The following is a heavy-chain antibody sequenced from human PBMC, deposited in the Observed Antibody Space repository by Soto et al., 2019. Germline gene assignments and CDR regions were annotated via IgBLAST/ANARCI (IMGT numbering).Heavy chain of an antibody. Sequence: PGGSLRLSCAASGFTFSSYGMHWVRQAPGKGLEWVAVISYDGSNKYYADSVKGRFTISRDNSKNTLYLQMNSLRAEDTAVYYCATGYSYGYGHGMDVWGQGTTVTVSS. V-gene: IGHV3-30*03. D-gene: IGHD5-18*01. CDR1: GFTFSSYG. J-gene: IGHJ6*02. CDR3: ATGYSYGYGHGMDV. CDR2: ISYDGSNK.